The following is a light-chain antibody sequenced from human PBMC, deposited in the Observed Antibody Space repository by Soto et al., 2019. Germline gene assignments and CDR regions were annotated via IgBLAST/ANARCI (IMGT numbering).Light chain of an antibody. CDR2: GAS. CDR3: EQYGSLLT. J-gene: IGKJ4*01. Sequence: EIVLTQSPGTLSLSPGERATLSCRASQSVSSSYLDWYQQKPGQAPTLLIYGASSRATGIPDRFSGSGSATDFTLTISSLKPENFAVYYCEQYGSLLTFGGGTKVEIK. V-gene: IGKV3-20*01. CDR1: QSVSSSY.